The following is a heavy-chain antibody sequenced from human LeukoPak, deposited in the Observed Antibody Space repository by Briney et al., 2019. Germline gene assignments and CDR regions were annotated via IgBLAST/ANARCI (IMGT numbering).Heavy chain of an antibody. Sequence: PSETLSLTCSASGFSLSTGYFWGWIRQPPGRGLEWIASIHYSTTSYYNPALESRATISVRASKNRLSLKLDSVTAADTAVYYCVREGFGEGLRLSYAFDIWGQGTVVTVSS. CDR3: VREGFGEGLRLSYAFDI. J-gene: IGHJ3*02. D-gene: IGHD3-10*01. CDR1: GFSLSTGYF. CDR2: IHYSTTS. V-gene: IGHV4-38-2*02.